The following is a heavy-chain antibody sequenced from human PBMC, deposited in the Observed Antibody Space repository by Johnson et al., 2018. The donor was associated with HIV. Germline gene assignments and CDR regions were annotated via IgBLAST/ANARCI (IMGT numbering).Heavy chain of an antibody. CDR2: ISYDGSNK. D-gene: IGHD1-26*01. Sequence: QVHLVESGGGVVQPGRSLRLSCAASGFTFSSYAMHWVRQAPGKGLEWVAVISYDGSNKYYADSVKGRFTISRDNSKNTLYLQMNSLRAEDTGVYYCARVRGGREDAFDIWGKGTMATVSS. CDR3: ARVRGGREDAFDI. J-gene: IGHJ3*02. V-gene: IGHV3-30-3*01. CDR1: GFTFSSYA.